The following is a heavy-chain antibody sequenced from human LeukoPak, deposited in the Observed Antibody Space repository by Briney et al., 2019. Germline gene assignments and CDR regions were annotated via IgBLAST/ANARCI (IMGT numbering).Heavy chain of an antibody. CDR1: GFTFSSYW. CDR2: INTDGTST. J-gene: IGHJ6*03. CDR3: ARGRAAVAGYYMDV. Sequence: GGSLRLSCAASGFTFSSYWMHWVRQAPGKGLVWLSRINTDGTSTTYADSVKGRFTISRDNAKNTLYLQINSLRAEDTAVYYCARGRAAVAGYYMDVWGKGTTVTVSS. D-gene: IGHD6-19*01. V-gene: IGHV3-74*01.